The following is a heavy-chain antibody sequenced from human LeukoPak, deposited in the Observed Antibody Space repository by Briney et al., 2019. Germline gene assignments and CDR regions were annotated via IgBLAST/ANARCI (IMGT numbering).Heavy chain of an antibody. CDR2: INIGGTNT. CDR1: GFTFNDYY. CDR3: ATDGAGFDT. V-gene: IGHV3-11*01. J-gene: IGHJ5*02. Sequence: GGSLRLSCAASGFTFNDYYMSWIRQAPGKGLEWLSYINIGGTNTHYADSVKGRFTISRDNAKKSLYLEMNNLRAEDTAVYYCATDGAGFDTWGQGVLSTVSS.